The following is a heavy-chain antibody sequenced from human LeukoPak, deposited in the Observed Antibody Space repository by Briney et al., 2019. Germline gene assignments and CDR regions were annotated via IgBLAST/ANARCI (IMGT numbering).Heavy chain of an antibody. V-gene: IGHV1-18*01. J-gene: IGHJ3*02. CDR1: GYTFTSYG. CDR3: ATSSGWYGAFDI. CDR2: ISAYNGNT. D-gene: IGHD6-19*01. Sequence: ASVKVSCKASGYTFTSYGISWVRQAPGQGLEWMGWISAYNGNTNYAQKLQGRVTMTEDTSTDTAYMELSSLRSEDTAVYYCATSSGWYGAFDIWGQGTMVTVSS.